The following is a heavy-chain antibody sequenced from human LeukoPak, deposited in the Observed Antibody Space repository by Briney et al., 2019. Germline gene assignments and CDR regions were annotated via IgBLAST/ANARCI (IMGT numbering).Heavy chain of an antibody. Sequence: SETLSLTCTVSGGSISSYYWSWIRQPPGKGLEWIGYIYYSGSTNYNPSLKSRVTISVDTSKNQFSLKLSSVTAADTAVYYCAXYSGSYSVYFDYWGQGTLVTVSS. CDR1: GGSISSYY. J-gene: IGHJ4*02. CDR2: IYYSGST. CDR3: AXYSGSYSVYFDY. V-gene: IGHV4-59*01. D-gene: IGHD1-26*01.